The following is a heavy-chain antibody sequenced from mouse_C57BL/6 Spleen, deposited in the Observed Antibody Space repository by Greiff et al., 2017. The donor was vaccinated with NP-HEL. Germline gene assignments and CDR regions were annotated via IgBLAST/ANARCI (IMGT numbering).Heavy chain of an antibody. D-gene: IGHD1-1*01. V-gene: IGHV1-81*01. CDR2: IYPRSGNT. Sequence: VQLQQSGAELARPGASVKLSCKASGYTFTSYGISWVKQRTGQGLEWIGEIYPRSGNTYYNEKFKGKATLTADKSSSTAYMELRSLTSEDSAVYFCASSLFSTTVVNAMDYWGQGTSVTVSS. CDR3: ASSLFSTTVVNAMDY. CDR1: GYTFTSYG. J-gene: IGHJ4*01.